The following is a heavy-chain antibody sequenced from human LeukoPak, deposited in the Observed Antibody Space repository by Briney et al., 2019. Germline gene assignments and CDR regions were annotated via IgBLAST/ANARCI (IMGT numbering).Heavy chain of an antibody. CDR3: AREVGYSGSYTGAFDI. V-gene: IGHV1-2*06. Sequence: GASVKVSCKASGYTFTGYYMHWVRQAPGQGLEWMGRINPNSGGTNYAQKFQGRVTMTRDTSISTAYMELSRLRSDDTAVYYCAREVGYSGSYTGAFDIWGQGTMVTVSS. D-gene: IGHD1-26*01. CDR2: INPNSGGT. CDR1: GYTFTGYY. J-gene: IGHJ3*02.